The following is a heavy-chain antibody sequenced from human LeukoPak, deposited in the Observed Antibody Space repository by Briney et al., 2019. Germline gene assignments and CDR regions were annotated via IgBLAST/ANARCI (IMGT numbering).Heavy chain of an antibody. CDR2: INHSGST. CDR3: ARVWGDSSGWNYRLDY. Sequence: SETLSLTCAVYGGSFSGYYWSWIRQPPGKGLEWIGEINHSGSTNYNPSLKSRVTISVDTSKNQFSLKLSSVTAADTAVYYCARVWGDSSGWNYRLDYWGQGTLVTVSS. J-gene: IGHJ4*02. D-gene: IGHD6-19*01. V-gene: IGHV4-34*01. CDR1: GGSFSGYY.